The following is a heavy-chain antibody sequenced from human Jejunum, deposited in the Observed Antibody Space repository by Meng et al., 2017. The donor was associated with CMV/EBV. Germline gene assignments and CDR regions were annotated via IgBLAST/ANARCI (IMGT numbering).Heavy chain of an antibody. D-gene: IGHD6-6*01. CDR2: ISPSGGST. V-gene: IGHV1-46*01. J-gene: IGHJ4*02. CDR1: GNTFPIYY. Sequence: ASGNTFPIYYLHWVRQSPGQGLEWMGFISPSGGSTSYAQKFQGRVTMTRDTSTSMVFMDLSSLRSEDTAVYYCARQGGYSGSSFDYWGQGTLVTVSS. CDR3: ARQGGYSGSSFDY.